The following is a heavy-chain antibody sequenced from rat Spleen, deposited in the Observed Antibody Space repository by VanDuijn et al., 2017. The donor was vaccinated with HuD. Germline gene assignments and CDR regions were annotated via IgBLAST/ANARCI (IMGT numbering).Heavy chain of an antibody. CDR3: ARHYGGYSEYVMDA. Sequence: EVQLVESGGGLVQPGRSLKLSCAASGFTFSDYYMAWVRQAPTKGLEWVATISYDGSNTYYPDSVKGRFTISRDNAKSTLYLQMDSLRSEDTATYYCARHYGGYSEYVMDAWGQGASVTVSS. CDR1: GFTFSDYY. CDR2: ISYDGSNT. J-gene: IGHJ4*01. D-gene: IGHD1-11*01. V-gene: IGHV5-7*01.